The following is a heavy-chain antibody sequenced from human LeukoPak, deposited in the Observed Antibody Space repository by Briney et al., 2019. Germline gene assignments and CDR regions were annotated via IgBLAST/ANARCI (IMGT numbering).Heavy chain of an antibody. D-gene: IGHD1-1*01. J-gene: IGHJ5*02. CDR1: GFPFSGFTFSDYY. Sequence: PGGSLRLSCAASGFPFSGFTFSDYYMSWIRQAPGKGLGWVSYISNSGGSTTYYADSVKGRFTISRDDAKNSLHLQMNSLRAEDTAVYYCASLYTGTWGSLDPWGQGTLVTVSS. V-gene: IGHV3-11*01. CDR3: ASLYTGTWGSLDP. CDR2: ISNSGGSTT.